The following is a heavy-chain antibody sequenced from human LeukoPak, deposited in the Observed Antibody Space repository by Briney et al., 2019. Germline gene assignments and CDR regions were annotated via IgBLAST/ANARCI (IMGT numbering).Heavy chain of an antibody. CDR3: ARTHVDHGDLIDY. Sequence: PGGSLRLSCAASGFTFSSYWLSWVRQPPGKGLEWVANIQQDGSEKNYVDSVKGRFTISRDNGKNSLYLQMNSLRAEDTAVYYCARTHVDHGDLIDYWGQGTLVTVSS. J-gene: IGHJ4*02. CDR2: IQQDGSEK. V-gene: IGHV3-7*01. D-gene: IGHD4-17*01. CDR1: GFTFSSYW.